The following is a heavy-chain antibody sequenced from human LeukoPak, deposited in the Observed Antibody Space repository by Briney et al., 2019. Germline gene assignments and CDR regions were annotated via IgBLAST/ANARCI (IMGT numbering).Heavy chain of an antibody. Sequence: SETLSLTCAVYGGSFSGYYWTWIRQPPGKGLEWIGYIYYSGSTNYNPSLKSRVTISVDTSKNQFSLKLSSVTAADTAVYYCASSQWLAPFDYWGQGTLVTVSS. D-gene: IGHD6-19*01. CDR1: GGSFSGYY. CDR3: ASSQWLAPFDY. J-gene: IGHJ4*02. V-gene: IGHV4-59*08. CDR2: IYYSGST.